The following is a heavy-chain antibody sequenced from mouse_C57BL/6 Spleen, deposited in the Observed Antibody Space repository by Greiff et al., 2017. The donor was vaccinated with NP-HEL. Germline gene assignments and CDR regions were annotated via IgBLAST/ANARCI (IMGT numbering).Heavy chain of an antibody. CDR2: INPSSGYT. V-gene: IGHV1-7*01. Sequence: LVESGAELAKPGASVKLSCKASGYTFTSYRMHWVKQRPGQGLEWIGYINPSSGYTKYNQKFKDKATLTADKSSSTAYMQLSSLTYEDSAVYYCGTISGGYFDYWGQGTTLTVSS. J-gene: IGHJ2*01. CDR3: GTISGGYFDY. CDR1: GYTFTSYR.